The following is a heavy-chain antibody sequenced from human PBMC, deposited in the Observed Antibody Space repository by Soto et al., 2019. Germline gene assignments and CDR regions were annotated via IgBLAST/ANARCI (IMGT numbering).Heavy chain of an antibody. V-gene: IGHV4-59*02. D-gene: IGHD3-10*01. CDR1: GASVSSYY. Sequence: SETMSLTCTVSGASVSSYYWSWIRQPPGKGLEWLGYILYTGNTNYNPSLTSRVTMSVDTSKNQVSLKLRAVTAADTAVYFCARAAYGSGSYYAPYYYYAMDVWGQGTTVTVSS. J-gene: IGHJ6*02. CDR3: ARAAYGSGSYYAPYYYYAMDV. CDR2: ILYTGNT.